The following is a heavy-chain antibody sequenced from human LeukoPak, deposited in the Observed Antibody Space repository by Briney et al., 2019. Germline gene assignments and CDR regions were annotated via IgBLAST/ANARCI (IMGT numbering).Heavy chain of an antibody. D-gene: IGHD4-17*01. CDR1: GFTFSGSA. J-gene: IGHJ4*02. CDR3: SLFTVTTDLDY. Sequence: GGSLRLSCAASGFTFSGSAMHWVRQASGKGLEWVGRIRSKANSYATAYAASVKGRFTISRDDSKNTAYLQMNSLKTEDTAVYYCSLFTVTTDLDYWGQGALVTVSS. CDR2: IRSKANSYAT. V-gene: IGHV3-73*01.